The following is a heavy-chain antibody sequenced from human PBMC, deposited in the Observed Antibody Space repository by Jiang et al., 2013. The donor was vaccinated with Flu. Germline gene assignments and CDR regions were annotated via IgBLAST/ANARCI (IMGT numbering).Heavy chain of an antibody. D-gene: IGHD1-26*01. Sequence: GPGLVKPSQTLSLTCTVSGDSINSGPYYWTWIRQHPGKGLEWIGYIYYSGSAYYDPSLKSRVTISVDTSKNQFSLKLNSVTAADTAVYYCARSSRGVGQSHYYYALDVWGQGTTVTVSS. CDR3: ARSSRGVGQSHYYYALDV. CDR1: GDSINSGPYY. J-gene: IGHJ6*02. CDR2: IYYSGSA. V-gene: IGHV4-31*03.